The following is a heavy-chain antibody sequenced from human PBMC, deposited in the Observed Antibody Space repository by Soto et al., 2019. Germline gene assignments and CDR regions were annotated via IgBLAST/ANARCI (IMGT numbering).Heavy chain of an antibody. CDR1: GGSITSHY. J-gene: IGHJ5*02. CDR2: IYYDGST. V-gene: IGHV4-59*11. Sequence: QVQLQESGPGLVKPSETLSLTCTVSGGSITSHYWSWIRQPPGKGLEWIGYIYYDGSTYYSPSLRSRFTMSVDTSRNQLLLRLDSVTAADTAVYYCARESAGWHKNNWFDPWGQGTLITVSS. CDR3: ARESAGWHKNNWFDP.